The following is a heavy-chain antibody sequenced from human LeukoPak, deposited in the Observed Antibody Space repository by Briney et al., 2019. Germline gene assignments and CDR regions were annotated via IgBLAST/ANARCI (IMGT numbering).Heavy chain of an antibody. CDR3: AREHGGYSGYDH. J-gene: IGHJ5*02. CDR1: GFTLSSYE. Sequence: GGSLRLSCTVSGFTLSSYEMTWFRQAPGKGLEWVSSIGYGGSDTHYADSVKGRFTISRDNAKNSLYLQMNSLRAEDTALYYCAREHGGYSGYDHWGQGTLVTVSS. V-gene: IGHV3-21*04. D-gene: IGHD5-12*01. CDR2: IGYGGSDT.